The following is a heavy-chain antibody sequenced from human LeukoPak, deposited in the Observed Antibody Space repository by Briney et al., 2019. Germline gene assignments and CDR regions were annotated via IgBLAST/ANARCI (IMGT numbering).Heavy chain of an antibody. CDR3: ARALRFYYGSGSYYPFDY. Sequence: ASVKVSCKVSGYTLTELSMHWVRQAPGKGLEWMGGFDPEDGETIYAQKFQGRVTMTEDTSTDTAYMELSSLRSEDTAVYYCARALRFYYGSGSYYPFDYWGQGTLVTVSS. V-gene: IGHV1-24*01. CDR1: GYTLTELS. D-gene: IGHD3-10*01. CDR2: FDPEDGET. J-gene: IGHJ4*02.